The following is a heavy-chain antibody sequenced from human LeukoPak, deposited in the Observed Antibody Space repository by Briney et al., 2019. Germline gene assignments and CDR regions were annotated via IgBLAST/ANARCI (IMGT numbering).Heavy chain of an antibody. J-gene: IGHJ4*02. CDR1: GFTFSNYE. D-gene: IGHD1-26*01. V-gene: IGHV3-48*03. CDR3: ATMRGNYASFFDY. Sequence: PVGSLRLSCAASGFTFSNYEMNWVRQAPGKGLEWVSYISSSGITIRYADSVKDRFTISRDNAKSSLYLQMNSLRAEDTAVYYCATMRGNYASFFDYWGQGTLVTVSS. CDR2: ISSSGITI.